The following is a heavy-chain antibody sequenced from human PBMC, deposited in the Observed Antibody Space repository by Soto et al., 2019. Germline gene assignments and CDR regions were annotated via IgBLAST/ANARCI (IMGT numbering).Heavy chain of an antibody. Sequence: PVKVTRKTSGYTFTTYDISWVRQAPGQGLEWLGWISAYSGDKKYAQKFQGRVTMTTDTSTITASMELRSLRSDDTAIYYCTRTPRGAGTFDYWGQGTLVTVSS. CDR2: ISAYSGDK. J-gene: IGHJ4*02. D-gene: IGHD2-15*01. V-gene: IGHV1-18*01. CDR3: TRTPRGAGTFDY. CDR1: GYTFTTYD.